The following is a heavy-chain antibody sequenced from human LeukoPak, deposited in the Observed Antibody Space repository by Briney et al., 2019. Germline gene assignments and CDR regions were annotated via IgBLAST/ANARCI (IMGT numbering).Heavy chain of an antibody. D-gene: IGHD3-3*01. J-gene: IGHJ4*02. CDR1: GFTFISYS. CDR2: ISSSSSTI. CDR3: ARMGFWSGYRFDY. V-gene: IGHV3-48*01. Sequence: GGSLRLSCAASGFTFISYSLNWVRQAPGTGLEWVSYISSSSSTIYYADSVKGRFTISRDNAKNSLYLQMNSLRAEDTAVYYCARMGFWSGYRFDYWGQGTLVTVSS.